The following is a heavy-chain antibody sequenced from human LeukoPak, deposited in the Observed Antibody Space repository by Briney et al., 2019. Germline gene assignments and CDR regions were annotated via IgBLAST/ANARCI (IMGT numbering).Heavy chain of an antibody. CDR2: ISGSGGST. Sequence: GGSLRLSCAASGFTFSSYGMHWVRQAPGKGLEWVSAISGSGGSTYYADSVKGRFTISRDNSKNTLYLQMNSLRAEDTAVYYCARDRVLRYFDWSPNVPPLDAFDIWGQGTMVTVSS. CDR3: ARDRVLRYFDWSPNVPPLDAFDI. V-gene: IGHV3-23*01. J-gene: IGHJ3*02. D-gene: IGHD3-9*01. CDR1: GFTFSSYG.